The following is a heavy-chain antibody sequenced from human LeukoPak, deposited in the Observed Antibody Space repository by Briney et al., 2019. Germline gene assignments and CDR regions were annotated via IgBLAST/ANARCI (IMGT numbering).Heavy chain of an antibody. V-gene: IGHV3-20*04. D-gene: IGHD2-2*01. J-gene: IGHJ4*02. CDR1: GFTFDDYG. CDR2: IAWNGGST. Sequence: PGGSLRLSCAASGFTFDDYGMSWVRQTPGKGLEWVSGIAWNGGSTDYADSVKGRFTISRDNAKNSLYLQMNSLRAKDTALYYCARTRASFYFDYWGQGTLVTVSS. CDR3: ARTRASFYFDY.